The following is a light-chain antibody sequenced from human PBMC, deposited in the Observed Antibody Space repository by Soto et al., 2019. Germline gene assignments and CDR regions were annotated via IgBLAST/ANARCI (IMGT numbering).Light chain of an antibody. Sequence: PPSLSASVGHRVTITCRASQGVSSHLAWHQQKPGKAPKLLIYEVSTLQSGVPSRFSGSGSGTDFTLTISSLQPEDFATYYCQHLNGYPITFGQGTRLEIK. V-gene: IGKV1-9*01. CDR3: QHLNGYPIT. CDR2: EVS. CDR1: QGVSSH. J-gene: IGKJ5*01.